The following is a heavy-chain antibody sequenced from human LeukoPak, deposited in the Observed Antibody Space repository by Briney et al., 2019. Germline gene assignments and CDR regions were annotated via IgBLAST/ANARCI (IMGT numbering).Heavy chain of an antibody. CDR2: ISSNGGKT. V-gene: IGHV3-64*01. Sequence: GGSLRLSCAASGFTFSSYDMHWVRQAPGKGLEYVSTISSNGGKTNYANSVKGRFTISRDNSKNTLYLQMGSLRADDVAVYYCARAKAAAGTGGDNWFDPWGQGTLVTVSS. J-gene: IGHJ5*02. CDR1: GFTFSSYD. CDR3: ARAKAAAGTGGDNWFDP. D-gene: IGHD6-25*01.